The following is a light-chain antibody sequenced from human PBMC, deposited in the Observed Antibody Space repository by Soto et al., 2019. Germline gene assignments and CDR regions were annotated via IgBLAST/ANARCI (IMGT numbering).Light chain of an antibody. J-gene: IGKJ4*01. CDR3: QQSYTVPLA. CDR2: AAS. CDR1: QSITNY. V-gene: IGKV1-39*01. Sequence: IHMTHSPSSLSASVSDRITITGLASQSITNYLNWYQHKPGKAPKLLIYAASNLQSGVPSRFSGSGSGTDFTLTISSLQPEDVATYYCQQSYTVPLAFGGGTKVDIK.